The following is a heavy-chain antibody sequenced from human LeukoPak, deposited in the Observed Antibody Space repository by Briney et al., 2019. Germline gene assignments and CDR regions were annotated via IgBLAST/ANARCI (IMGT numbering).Heavy chain of an antibody. Sequence: AGGSLRLSCTASGSTSGDDALSWFRQAPGKGLEWVANIKHDGSEKYYVDSVKGRFTISRDNARNSLYLQMNSLRAEDTAVYYCATQTGDPDYWGQGTLVTVSS. D-gene: IGHD2-21*01. V-gene: IGHV3-7*01. J-gene: IGHJ4*02. CDR3: ATQTGDPDY. CDR2: IKHDGSEK. CDR1: GSTSGDDA.